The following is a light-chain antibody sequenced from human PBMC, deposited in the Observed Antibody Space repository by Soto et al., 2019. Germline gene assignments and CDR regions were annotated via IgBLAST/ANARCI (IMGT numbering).Light chain of an antibody. CDR3: SSYGHRNPYVM. J-gene: IGLJ3*02. CDR2: EVS. CDR1: SSDVGAYRY. Sequence: QSALTQPPSASGSPGQSVTISCTGTSSDVGAYRYVSWYQQHAGKAPKLLIYEVSKRPSGVPDRFSGSKSGNTASLTVSGPQAEDEADYYCSSYGHRNPYVMFGGGTKLTVL. V-gene: IGLV2-8*01.